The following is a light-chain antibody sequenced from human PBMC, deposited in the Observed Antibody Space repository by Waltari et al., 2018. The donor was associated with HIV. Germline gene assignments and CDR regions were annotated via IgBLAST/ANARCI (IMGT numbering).Light chain of an antibody. V-gene: IGLV1-44*01. CDR3: AVWDDSLRSVL. Sequence: QSVLTQPPSASGTPGQRVNISCSGGSSTIGSNHVNWYRQFPGEAPKLLIYTNIQRPSGVPDRFSGSKSGTSASLAISGLQSEDEADFYCAVWDDSLRSVLFGGGTRLTVL. CDR2: TNI. CDR1: SSTIGSNH. J-gene: IGLJ3*02.